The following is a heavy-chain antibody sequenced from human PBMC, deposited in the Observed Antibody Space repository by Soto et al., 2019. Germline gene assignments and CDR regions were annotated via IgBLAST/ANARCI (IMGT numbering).Heavy chain of an antibody. CDR3: ARDGPAYDYIWWSYRSAEYFQH. J-gene: IGHJ1*01. CDR1: GYTFTSYG. Sequence: QVQLVQSGAEVKKPGASVKVSCKASGYTFTSYGISWVRQAPGQGLEWMGWISAYNGNTNYAQKLQGRVTMTTDTSTSTAYMELRSLRSDDTAVYYCARDGPAYDYIWWSYRSAEYFQHWGQGTLVTVSS. V-gene: IGHV1-18*01. D-gene: IGHD3-16*02. CDR2: ISAYNGNT.